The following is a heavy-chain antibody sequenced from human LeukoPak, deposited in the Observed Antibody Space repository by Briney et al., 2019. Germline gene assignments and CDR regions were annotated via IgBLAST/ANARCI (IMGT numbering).Heavy chain of an antibody. Sequence: PSETLSLTCTVSGGSISSSSYYWGWIRQPPGKGLEWIGSIYYSGSTYYNPSLKSRVTISVDTSKNQFSLKLSSVTAADTAVYYCASTNYYDSPYYFDYWGQGTLVTVSS. J-gene: IGHJ4*02. CDR3: ASTNYYDSPYYFDY. CDR1: GGSISSSSYY. D-gene: IGHD3-22*01. V-gene: IGHV4-39*07. CDR2: IYYSGST.